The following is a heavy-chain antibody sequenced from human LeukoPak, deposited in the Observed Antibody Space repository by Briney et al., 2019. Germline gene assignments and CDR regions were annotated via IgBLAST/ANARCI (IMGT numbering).Heavy chain of an antibody. D-gene: IGHD3-10*01. J-gene: IGHJ6*03. Sequence: PGGSLRLSCAASGFTFSSYEMNWVRQAPGKGLEWVSYISSSGSTIYYADSVKGRFTISRDNAKNSLYLQMNSLRAEDTAVYYCAKAGGPLWFGVQYYYYYYMDVWGKGTTVTISS. V-gene: IGHV3-48*03. CDR3: AKAGGPLWFGVQYYYYYYMDV. CDR1: GFTFSSYE. CDR2: ISSSGSTI.